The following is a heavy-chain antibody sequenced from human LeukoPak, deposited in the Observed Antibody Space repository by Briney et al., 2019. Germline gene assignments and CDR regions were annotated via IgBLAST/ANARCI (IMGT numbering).Heavy chain of an antibody. CDR1: GGSFSGYY. V-gene: IGHV4-34*01. Sequence: SETLSLTCAVYGGSFSGYYWSWIRQPPGKGLEWIGEINHSGSTNYNPSLKSRVTISVDTSKNQFSLKLSSVTAADTAVYYCARGGIHYYYYMDVWGKGTTVTVSS. J-gene: IGHJ6*03. CDR2: INHSGST. CDR3: ARGGIHYYYYMDV.